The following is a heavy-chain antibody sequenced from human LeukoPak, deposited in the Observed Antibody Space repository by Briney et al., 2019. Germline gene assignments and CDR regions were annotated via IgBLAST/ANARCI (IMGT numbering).Heavy chain of an antibody. V-gene: IGHV1-2*04. CDR1: GYTFTCYY. D-gene: IGHD6-13*01. CDR2: INPNSGGT. J-gene: IGHJ4*02. CDR3: ARGEGIAAAGVDY. Sequence: GASVKVSCKASGYTFTCYYMHWVRQAPGQGVEWMGWINPNSGGTNYAQKFQGWVTMTRDTSISTAYMELSRLRSDDTAVYYCARGEGIAAAGVDYWRQGTLVTVSS.